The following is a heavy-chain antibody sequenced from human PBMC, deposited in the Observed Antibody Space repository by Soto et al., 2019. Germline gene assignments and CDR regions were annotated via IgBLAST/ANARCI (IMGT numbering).Heavy chain of an antibody. CDR3: AYLPCSGGSCYWFSFSGMDV. D-gene: IGHD2-15*01. J-gene: IGHJ6*02. Sequence: QITLKESGPTLVKPTQTLTLTCTFSGFSLSTSGVGVAWIRQPPGKALAWLALIYWDDDKRYRPSLESRLTITKDTSKNQVVLTMPNMDSVDTATYYCAYLPCSGGSCYWFSFSGMDVWGQRTTVTVSS. CDR2: IYWDDDK. V-gene: IGHV2-5*02. CDR1: GFSLSTSGVG.